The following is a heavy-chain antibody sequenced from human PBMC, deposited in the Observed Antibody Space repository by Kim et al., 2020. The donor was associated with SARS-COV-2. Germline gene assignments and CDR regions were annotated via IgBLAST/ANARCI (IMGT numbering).Heavy chain of an antibody. J-gene: IGHJ5*02. CDR2: INSDGSSR. Sequence: GGSLRLSYAASGFTFSSHWMHWVRQAPGKGLVWVSRINSDGSSRSYADSVKGRFTISRDNAKNTLYLQMNSLRAEDTAVYYCARFSDYYDSSGYWWFDPWGQGTLVTVSS. D-gene: IGHD3-22*01. V-gene: IGHV3-74*01. CDR3: ARFSDYYDSSGYWWFDP. CDR1: GFTFSSHW.